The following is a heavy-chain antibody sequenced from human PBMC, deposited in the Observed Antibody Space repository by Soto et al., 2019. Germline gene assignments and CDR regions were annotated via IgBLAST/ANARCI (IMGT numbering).Heavy chain of an antibody. CDR2: IVVGSGNT. J-gene: IGHJ6*02. CDR1: GFTFTSSA. CDR3: AADRGDYGDYVYYYYYGMDV. D-gene: IGHD4-17*01. Sequence: SVKVSCKASGFTFTSSAVQWVRQARGQRLEWIGWIVVGSGNTNYAQKFQERVTITRDMSTSTAYMELSSLRSEDTAVYYCAADRGDYGDYVYYYYYGMDVWGQGTTVTVSS. V-gene: IGHV1-58*01.